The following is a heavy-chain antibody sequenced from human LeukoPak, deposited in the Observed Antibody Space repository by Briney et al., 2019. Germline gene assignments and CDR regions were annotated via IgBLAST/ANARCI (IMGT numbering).Heavy chain of an antibody. CDR1: GFTFSSYA. V-gene: IGHV3-64*01. D-gene: IGHD6-13*01. CDR2: ISSNGGST. CDR3: ARNYSSSWKTGKYYFDY. Sequence: PGGSLRLSCAASGFTFSSYAMHWVRQAPGKGLEYVSAISSNGGSTYYANSVKGRFTISRDNSKNTLYLQMGSLRAEDMAVYYCARNYSSSWKTGKYYFDYWGQGTLVTVSS. J-gene: IGHJ4*02.